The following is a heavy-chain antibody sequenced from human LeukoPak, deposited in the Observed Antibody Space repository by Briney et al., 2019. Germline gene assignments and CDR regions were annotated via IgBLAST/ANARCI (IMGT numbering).Heavy chain of an antibody. CDR3: ARDYMGDAFDI. Sequence: GKSLRLSCAASGFTFSNYAMHWVRQAPGKGLEWVAPISYDGSNKYYADSVKGRFTISRDSSKNTLFLQVDSLRTEDTAMYYCARDYMGDAFDIWGQGTMVTVSS. CDR2: ISYDGSNK. J-gene: IGHJ3*02. V-gene: IGHV3-30-3*01. CDR1: GFTFSNYA. D-gene: IGHD3-10*01.